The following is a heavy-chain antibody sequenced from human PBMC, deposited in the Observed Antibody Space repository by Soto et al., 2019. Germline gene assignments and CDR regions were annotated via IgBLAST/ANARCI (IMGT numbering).Heavy chain of an antibody. CDR1: GFTFSGYW. CDR2: INSDGSST. CDR3: ARVALPRYYYYYMDV. J-gene: IGHJ6*03. V-gene: IGHV3-74*01. Sequence: GGSLRLSCAASGFTFSGYWMHWVRQAPGKGLVWVSRINSDGSSTSYADSVKGRFTISRDNAKNTLYLQMNSLRAEDTAVYYCARVALPRYYYYYMDVWGKGTTVTVSS. D-gene: IGHD2-15*01.